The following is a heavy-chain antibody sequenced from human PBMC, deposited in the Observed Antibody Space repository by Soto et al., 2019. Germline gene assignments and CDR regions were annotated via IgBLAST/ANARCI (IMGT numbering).Heavy chain of an antibody. J-gene: IGHJ5*02. CDR1: GGAFRGYY. CDR2: INDSGST. Sequence: SETLSLTCAVYGGAFRGYYWSWIRQPPGRGLEWLGEINDSGSTNYNPSLKSRITISLDTSKKEISLRLSSVTAADTAVYYCARERGRYCSGESCYPFGPWGQGALVTSPQ. V-gene: IGHV4-34*01. CDR3: ARERGRYCSGESCYPFGP. D-gene: IGHD2-15*01.